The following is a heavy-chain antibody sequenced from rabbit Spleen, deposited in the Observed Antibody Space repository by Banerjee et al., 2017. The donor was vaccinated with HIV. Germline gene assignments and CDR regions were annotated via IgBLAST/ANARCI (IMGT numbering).Heavy chain of an antibody. D-gene: IGHD8-1*01. J-gene: IGHJ6*01. CDR1: GFSFSDGYD. CDR2: IYTGSSGST. V-gene: IGHV1S45*01. CDR3: ARDSGSSFSSYGMDL. Sequence: QEQLVESGGGLVKPGASLTLTCTVSGFSFSDGYDMCWVRQAPGKGLEWIACIYTGSSGSTYYASWAKGRFTISKTSSTTVTLQMSSLTAADTATYFCARDSGSSFSSYGMDLWGPGDPGHRL.